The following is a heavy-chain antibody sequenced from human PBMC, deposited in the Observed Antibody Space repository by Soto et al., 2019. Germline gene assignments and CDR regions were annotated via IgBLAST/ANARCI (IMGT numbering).Heavy chain of an antibody. CDR2: LFYGGNT. CDR1: GASIGDYY. Sequence: QVQLQESGPGLVKPSETLSLTCSVSGASIGDYYWSWIRQPPGKGLEWIGFLFYGGNTEYNPSLKSRFKISEDGSQNQFSLSLTSVSAADTAVYYCARHTWGTVDLHFHMDVWGKGTTVTVSS. CDR3: ARHTWGTVDLHFHMDV. D-gene: IGHD3-16*01. J-gene: IGHJ6*03. V-gene: IGHV4-59*08.